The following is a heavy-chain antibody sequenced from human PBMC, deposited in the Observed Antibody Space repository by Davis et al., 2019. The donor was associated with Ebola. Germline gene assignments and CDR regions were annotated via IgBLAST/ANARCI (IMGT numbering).Heavy chain of an antibody. CDR2: IWYDGSNK. Sequence: PGGSLRLSCAASGFTFSSYGMHWVRQAPGKGLEWVAVIWYDGSNKYYADSVKGRFTISRDNSKNTLYLQMNSLRAEDTAVYYCARECPFERRDAHYFDYWGQGTLVTVSS. V-gene: IGHV3-33*01. CDR3: ARECPFERRDAHYFDY. CDR1: GFTFSSYG. J-gene: IGHJ4*02. D-gene: IGHD2/OR15-2a*01.